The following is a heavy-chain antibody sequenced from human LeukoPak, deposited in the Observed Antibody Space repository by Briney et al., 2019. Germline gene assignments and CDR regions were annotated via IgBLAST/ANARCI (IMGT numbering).Heavy chain of an antibody. CDR1: GFTFSSYA. V-gene: IGHV3-7*01. CDR3: AREVVVVAATVLFDY. Sequence: GGSLRLSCAASGFTFSSYAMSWVRQAPGKGLEWVANIKQDGSEKYYVDSVKGRFTISRDNAKNSLYLQMNSLRAEDTAVYYCAREVVVVAATVLFDYWGRGTLVTVSS. D-gene: IGHD2-15*01. CDR2: IKQDGSEK. J-gene: IGHJ4*02.